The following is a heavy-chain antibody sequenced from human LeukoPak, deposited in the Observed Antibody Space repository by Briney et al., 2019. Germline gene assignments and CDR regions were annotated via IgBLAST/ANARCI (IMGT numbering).Heavy chain of an antibody. CDR2: IYTSWST. J-gene: IGHJ3*02. Sequence: PSQTLSLTCTVSGGSISSGSYCWSWIRQPGGKGLEWIARIYTSWSTTYHPSLKSRVTISVHTSKHQFSLKLSSVTAADTAVYYCARAFIAVARDAFDIWGQGTMVTVSS. CDR3: ARAFIAVARDAFDI. D-gene: IGHD6-19*01. V-gene: IGHV4-61*02. CDR1: GGSISSGSYC.